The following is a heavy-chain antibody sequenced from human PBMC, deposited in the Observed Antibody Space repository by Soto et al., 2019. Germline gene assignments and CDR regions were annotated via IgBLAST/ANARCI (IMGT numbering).Heavy chain of an antibody. CDR3: ARGDQDSITGTPGLKYNWFDP. Sequence: QLQLQESGSGLVKPSQTLSLTCAVSGGSISSGGYSWSWIRQPPGKGLEWIGYIYHSGSTYYNPSLKSRVTISGDRSKNQFSLKLSSVTAADTAVYYCARGDQDSITGTPGLKYNWFDPWGQGTLVTVSS. CDR2: IYHSGST. CDR1: GGSISSGGYS. V-gene: IGHV4-30-2*01. D-gene: IGHD1-20*01. J-gene: IGHJ5*02.